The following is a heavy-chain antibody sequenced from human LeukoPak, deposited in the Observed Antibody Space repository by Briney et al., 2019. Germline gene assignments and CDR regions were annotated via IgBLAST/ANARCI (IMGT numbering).Heavy chain of an antibody. D-gene: IGHD3-10*01. J-gene: IGHJ6*03. Sequence: SETLSLTCAVSGGSISSSNWWSWVRQPPGKGLEWIGEIYHSGSTNYNPSLKSRVTISVDKSKNQFSLKLSSVTAADTAVYYCARHGYGSDSDYYYYMDVWGKGTTVTVSS. CDR3: ARHGYGSDSDYYYYMDV. V-gene: IGHV4-4*02. CDR1: GGSISSSNW. CDR2: IYHSGST.